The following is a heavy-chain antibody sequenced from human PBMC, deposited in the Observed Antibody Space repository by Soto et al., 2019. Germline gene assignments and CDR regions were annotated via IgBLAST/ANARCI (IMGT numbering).Heavy chain of an antibody. CDR3: ARYRREAVAGYTLDN. J-gene: IGHJ4*02. CDR2: VYNSWST. CDR1: GGSISSNY. D-gene: IGHD6-13*01. Sequence: PEETLSITCTVSGGSISSNYWTWIRQPPGKGLEWIGYVYNSWSTNYNPSLKSRVTISEDTSKSQFSLKVNSMTAADTAVYYCARYRREAVAGYTLDNWGQGILVTAPQ. V-gene: IGHV4-59*01.